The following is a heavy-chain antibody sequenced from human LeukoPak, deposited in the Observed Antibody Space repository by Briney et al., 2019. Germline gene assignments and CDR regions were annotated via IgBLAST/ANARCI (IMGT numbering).Heavy chain of an antibody. Sequence: SETLSLTCAASGESFNGYYWTWIRQPPGKGLEWIGEINHRGSTKYNPSLKSRLTISVDTSKRQFSLRLNSVTAADTAVYYCARAQSNQMATKIWDQGILVTVSS. CDR3: ARAQSNQMATKI. CDR2: INHRGST. J-gene: IGHJ4*02. V-gene: IGHV4-34*01. D-gene: IGHD5-24*01. CDR1: GESFNGYY.